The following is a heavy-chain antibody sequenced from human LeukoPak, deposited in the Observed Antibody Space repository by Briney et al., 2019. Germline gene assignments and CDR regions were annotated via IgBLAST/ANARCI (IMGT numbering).Heavy chain of an antibody. CDR2: IYSGGST. D-gene: IGHD4-17*01. J-gene: IGHJ6*03. CDR3: ARELTTVTIKYYYYMDV. CDR1: GFTVSSNY. V-gene: IGHV3-66*01. Sequence: QPGGSLRLSCAASGFTVSSNYMSWVRQAPGKGLEWVSVIYSGGSTYYADSVKGRFTISRDNSKNTLYLQMNSLRAEDTAVYYCARELTTVTIKYYYYMDVWGKGTTVTVSS.